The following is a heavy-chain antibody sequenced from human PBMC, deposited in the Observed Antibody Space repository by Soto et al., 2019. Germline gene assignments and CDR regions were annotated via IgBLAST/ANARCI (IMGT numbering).Heavy chain of an antibody. Sequence: QVQLQESGPGLVKPSETLSLTCTVSGGSVSSSNFYWGWVRQSPGKGLEWIGIIYYIGSTYYNPSLGSRVTLPVDKSRNRFSLRLISVTAADRPVYYCARLEGVATIPCHFDYWGRGTRVTVSS. CDR3: ARLEGVATIPCHFDY. CDR2: IYYIGST. CDR1: GGSVSSSNFY. V-gene: IGHV4-39*01. J-gene: IGHJ4*02. D-gene: IGHD3-3*01.